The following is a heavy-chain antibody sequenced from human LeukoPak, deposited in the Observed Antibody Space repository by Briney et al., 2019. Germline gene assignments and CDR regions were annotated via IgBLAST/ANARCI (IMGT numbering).Heavy chain of an antibody. CDR1: GFIFSSYW. Sequence: GGSLRLSCAASGFIFSSYWMHWVRQAPAKGLVWVSRINSDGSSTDYADSVKGRFTISRDNARNTLYLQMNSLRAEDTAVYYCARDHYVSGYYFDYWGLGTLVTVS. V-gene: IGHV3-74*01. CDR3: ARDHYVSGYYFDY. D-gene: IGHD4-17*01. CDR2: INSDGSST. J-gene: IGHJ4*02.